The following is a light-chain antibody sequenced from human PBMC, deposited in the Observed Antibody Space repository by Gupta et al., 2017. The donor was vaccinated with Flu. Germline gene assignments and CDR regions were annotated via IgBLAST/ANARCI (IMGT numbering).Light chain of an antibody. V-gene: IGKV3-15*01. Sequence: DIVMTQSPGPLSVSPGERATLSCRASQGISSNLAWYQQKPGQAPRLLIYGASTRATGIPARFSGSGSGTDFTLTISSLQPEDFAVYYCQQYSSWPYSFGQGTKLEIQ. CDR1: QGISSN. CDR2: GAS. J-gene: IGKJ2*03. CDR3: QQYSSWPYS.